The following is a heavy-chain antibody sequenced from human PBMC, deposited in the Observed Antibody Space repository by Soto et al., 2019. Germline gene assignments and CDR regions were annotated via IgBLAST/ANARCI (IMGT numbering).Heavy chain of an antibody. CDR1: GASITGADSY. J-gene: IGHJ4*02. CDR3: ARGFSAGKGSPPDF. CDR2: IAYSGDT. D-gene: IGHD6-13*01. Sequence: SETLSLTCAVSGASITGADSYWFWIRKPPGKGLEWIGYIAYSGDTYYNPSLRSRVTISADRSENKFSLTLKSVTAADTAVYYCARGFSAGKGSPPDFWGQGSLVTVSS. V-gene: IGHV4-31*11.